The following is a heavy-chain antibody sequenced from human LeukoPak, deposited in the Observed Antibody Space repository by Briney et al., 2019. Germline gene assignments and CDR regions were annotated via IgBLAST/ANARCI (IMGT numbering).Heavy chain of an antibody. D-gene: IGHD1-1*01. Sequence: SETLSLTCTVSGYSISSGYYWGWIRQPPGKGLEWIGSIYHSGSTYYNPSLKSRVTISVDTSKNQFSLELSSVTAADTAVYYCARDFHGRSAGIDYWGQGTLVTVSS. CDR2: IYHSGST. CDR3: ARDFHGRSAGIDY. J-gene: IGHJ4*02. V-gene: IGHV4-38-2*02. CDR1: GYSISSGYY.